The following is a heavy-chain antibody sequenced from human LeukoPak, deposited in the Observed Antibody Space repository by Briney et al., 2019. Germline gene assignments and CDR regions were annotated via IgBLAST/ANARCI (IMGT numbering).Heavy chain of an antibody. Sequence: SETLSLTCTVSYGSVSSGAYCWGWIRQPPGKGLEWIGSIYYSGNTYCNPSLKSRVPLSVDTSRTQFSLELNSLTAADMAVYYCARQAFSSGRSYYFDSWGQGTLVTVFS. J-gene: IGHJ4*02. V-gene: IGHV4-39*01. CDR2: IYYSGNT. D-gene: IGHD6-19*01. CDR3: ARQAFSSGRSYYFDS. CDR1: YGSVSSGAYC.